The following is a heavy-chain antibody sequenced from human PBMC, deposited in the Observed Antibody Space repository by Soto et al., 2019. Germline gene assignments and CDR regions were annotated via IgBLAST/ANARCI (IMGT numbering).Heavy chain of an antibody. Sequence: EVQVVESGGGLVQPGGSVRLSCAASGFTFSKYWMHWVRQAPGKGLVWVSRINPEATTTTYADSVKDRFTISRDYGKNTVYLQMNSLRVEDTAVYYCARGGDYSNYFDYWVQGALVIVSS. CDR1: GFTFSKYW. J-gene: IGHJ4*02. V-gene: IGHV3-74*01. D-gene: IGHD4-4*01. CDR3: ARGGDYSNYFDY. CDR2: INPEATTT.